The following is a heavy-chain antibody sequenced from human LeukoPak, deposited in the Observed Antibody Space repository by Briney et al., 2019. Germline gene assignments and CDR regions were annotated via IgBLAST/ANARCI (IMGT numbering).Heavy chain of an antibody. CDR2: ISGSGGST. CDR3: ANARGGGPKGPQDY. Sequence: GGSLRLSCAASGFTFSSYAMSWVRQAPGKGLEWVSAISGSGGSTYYADSVKGRFTISRDNSKNTLYLQMSSLRAEDTAVYYCANARGGGPKGPQDYWGQGTLVTVSS. CDR1: GFTFSSYA. V-gene: IGHV3-23*01. D-gene: IGHD3-10*01. J-gene: IGHJ4*02.